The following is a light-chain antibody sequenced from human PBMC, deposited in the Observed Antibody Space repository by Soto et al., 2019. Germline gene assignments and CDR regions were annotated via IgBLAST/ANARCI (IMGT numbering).Light chain of an antibody. CDR2: DSS. CDR3: QQRSTWPWT. Sequence: IVLTQSPATLSLSPGERATLSCRASQSVSICLAWYQQKPGQAPRLLIYDSSNRATGIPARFSGSGSGTDLTLTISSLEPEDSAVYYCQQRSTWPWTVGQGTKVEIK. CDR1: QSVSIC. V-gene: IGKV3-11*01. J-gene: IGKJ1*01.